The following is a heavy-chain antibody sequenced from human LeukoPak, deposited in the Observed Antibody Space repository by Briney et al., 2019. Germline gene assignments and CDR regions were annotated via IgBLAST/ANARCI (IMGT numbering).Heavy chain of an antibody. D-gene: IGHD1-7*01. CDR1: GFTVSSNY. Sequence: PGGSLRLSCAAFGFTVSSNYMSWVRQAPGKGLEWVSVIYSGGSTYYADSVKGRFTISRDNSKNTLYLQMNSLRAEDTAVYYCARGQLELLFNLDYWGQGTLVTVSS. V-gene: IGHV3-66*01. CDR3: ARGQLELLFNLDY. CDR2: IYSGGST. J-gene: IGHJ4*02.